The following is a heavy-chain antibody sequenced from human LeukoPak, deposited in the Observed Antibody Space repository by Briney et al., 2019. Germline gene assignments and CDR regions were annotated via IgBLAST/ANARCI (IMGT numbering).Heavy chain of an antibody. D-gene: IGHD6-19*01. V-gene: IGHV3-23*01. CDR3: AKSPPGYSSGWPHDY. Sequence: PGRSLRPSCAPSAPTLSSYAMSWVRQPPGKGLEWVSAISGSGGSTYYAASMKGRFTIPRDNSKNTLYLQMNSLRAEDTAVYYCAKSPPGYSSGWPHDYWGQGTLVTVSS. CDR1: APTLSSYA. J-gene: IGHJ4*02. CDR2: ISGSGGST.